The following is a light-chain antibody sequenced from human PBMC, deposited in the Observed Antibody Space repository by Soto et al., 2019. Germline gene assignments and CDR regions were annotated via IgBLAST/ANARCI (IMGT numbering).Light chain of an antibody. J-gene: IGKJ4*01. CDR2: DAS. Sequence: EIVLTQSPATLSLSPGERATLSCRASQSVSSYLAWYQQKPGQAPRLLIYDASNRATGIPARFSGRGSGTDFTLTIISVEPEDVAVYYCQQRSNWHSLTFGGGTKVEIK. V-gene: IGKV3-11*01. CDR1: QSVSSY. CDR3: QQRSNWHSLT.